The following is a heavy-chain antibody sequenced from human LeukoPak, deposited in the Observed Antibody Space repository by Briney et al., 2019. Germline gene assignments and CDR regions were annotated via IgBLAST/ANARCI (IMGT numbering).Heavy chain of an antibody. CDR1: GFTFSTYA. V-gene: IGHV3-23*01. CDR2: ISGRGGST. Sequence: GGSLRLSCIASGFTFSTYAMMWVRQTPGKGLEWVSAISGRGGSTYYADSVKGRFTISRDNSKNTLYLQMNSLRAEDTAVYYCATSFYVGAFDYWGQGTLVTVSS. D-gene: IGHD1-26*01. CDR3: ATSFYVGAFDY. J-gene: IGHJ4*02.